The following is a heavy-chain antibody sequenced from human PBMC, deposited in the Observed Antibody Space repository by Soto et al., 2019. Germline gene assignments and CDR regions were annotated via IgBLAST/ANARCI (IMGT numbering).Heavy chain of an antibody. D-gene: IGHD4-17*01. J-gene: IGHJ6*02. CDR1: GGSISSGGYY. V-gene: IGHV4-31*03. CDR3: ARCWVYGGKAILGMDV. Sequence: QVQLQESGPGLVKPSQTLSLTCTVSGGSISSGGYYWSWIRQHPGKGLEWIGYIYYSGSTYYNPSLKSRVTRSXXTXKXXFSLKLSSVTAAATAVYYCARCWVYGGKAILGMDVWGQGTTVTVSS. CDR2: IYYSGST.